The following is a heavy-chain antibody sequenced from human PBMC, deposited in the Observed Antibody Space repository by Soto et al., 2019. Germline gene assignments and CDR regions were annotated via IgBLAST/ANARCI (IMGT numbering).Heavy chain of an antibody. CDR3: AKDWGYGMSTSCYDGRDY. Sequence: QVQLVESGGGAVQPGRSLRLSCAASGFTFSSYGMHWVRQAPGKGLEWVAVISYDGSNKYYADSVKGRFTISRDNSKNTWDLQMHCLSAEDTAVYYCAKDWGYGMSTSCYDGRDYWGQGTLVTVSA. CDR2: ISYDGSNK. V-gene: IGHV3-30*18. J-gene: IGHJ4*02. D-gene: IGHD2-2*01. CDR1: GFTFSSYG.